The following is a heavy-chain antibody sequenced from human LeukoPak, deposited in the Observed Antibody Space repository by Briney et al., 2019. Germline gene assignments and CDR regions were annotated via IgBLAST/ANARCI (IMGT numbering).Heavy chain of an antibody. V-gene: IGHV4-34*01. D-gene: IGHD1-26*01. J-gene: IGHJ4*02. CDR1: GGSFSGYY. CDR2: INHSGST. Sequence: PSETLSLTCAVYGGSFSGYYWSWIRQPPGKGLEWIGEINHSGSTNYNPSLKSRVTISVDTSKNQFSLKLSSVTAADTAVYYCARYRKRGVGAKDYWGQGTLVTVSS. CDR3: ARYRKRGVGAKDY.